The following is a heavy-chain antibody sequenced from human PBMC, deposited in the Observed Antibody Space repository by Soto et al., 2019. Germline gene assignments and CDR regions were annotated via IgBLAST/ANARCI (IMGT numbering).Heavy chain of an antibody. CDR2: ISSSGSTI. CDR1: GFTFSSYE. D-gene: IGHD3-16*01. CDR3: ARDSRGDSLDLMNYGMDV. Sequence: GGSLRLSCAASGFTFSSYEMNWVRQAPGKGLEWVSYISSSGSTIYYADSVKGRFTISRDNAKNSLYLQMNSLRAEDTAVYYCARDSRGDSLDLMNYGMDVWGQGTTVTVSS. J-gene: IGHJ6*02. V-gene: IGHV3-48*03.